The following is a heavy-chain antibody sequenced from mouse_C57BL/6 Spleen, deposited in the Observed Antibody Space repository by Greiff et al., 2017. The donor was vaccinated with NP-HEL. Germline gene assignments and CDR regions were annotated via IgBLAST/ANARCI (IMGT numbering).Heavy chain of an antibody. CDR3: ARPITTVVATDAMDY. Sequence: EVHLVESGGGLVKPGGSLKLSCAASGFTFSDYGMHWVRQAPEKGLEWVAYISSGSSTIYYADTVKGRFTISRDNAKNTLFLQMTSLRSEDTAMYYCARPITTVVATDAMDYWGQGTSVTVSS. D-gene: IGHD1-1*01. CDR1: GFTFSDYG. J-gene: IGHJ4*01. CDR2: ISSGSSTI. V-gene: IGHV5-17*01.